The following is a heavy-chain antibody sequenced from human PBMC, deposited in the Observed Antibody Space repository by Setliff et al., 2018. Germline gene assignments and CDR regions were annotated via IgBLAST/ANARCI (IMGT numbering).Heavy chain of an antibody. V-gene: IGHV4-39*07. CDR2: IYHSGSS. CDR3: RFWSGYYKNDY. Sequence: PSETLSLTCTVSGGSISSRSYYWGWIRQPPGKGLVWVGSIYHSGSSYYNPSLTSRVTIAVDTSKNQFSLRLSSVTAADTSVYYCRFWSGYYKNDYWGQGTLVTVSS. D-gene: IGHD3-3*01. J-gene: IGHJ4*02. CDR1: GGSISSRSYY.